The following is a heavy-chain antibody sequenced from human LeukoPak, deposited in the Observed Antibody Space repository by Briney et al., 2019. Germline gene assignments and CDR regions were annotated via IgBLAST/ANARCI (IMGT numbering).Heavy chain of an antibody. D-gene: IGHD6-13*01. Sequence: GGSLRLSCAASGFTLDDCGMRCVRQAPGRGLEWVSGINWNGGRTGYADSVKGRFTISRDNSKNSLYLQMNSMSAEDTALYYCARDLAYSDVWGKGTTVTVSS. J-gene: IGHJ6*04. V-gene: IGHV3-20*04. CDR1: GFTLDDCG. CDR2: INWNGGRT. CDR3: ARDLAYSDV.